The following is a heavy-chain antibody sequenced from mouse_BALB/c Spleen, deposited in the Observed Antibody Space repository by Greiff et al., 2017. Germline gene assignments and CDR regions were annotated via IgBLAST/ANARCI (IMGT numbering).Heavy chain of an antibody. CDR1: GYTFTSYY. J-gene: IGHJ3*01. CDR2: INPSNGGT. CDR3: TRGGDDYDGAWFAY. V-gene: IGHV1S81*02. D-gene: IGHD2-4*01. Sequence: VQVVESGAELVKPGASVKLSCKSSGYTFTSYYMYWVKQRPGQGLEWIGEINPSNGGTNFNEKFKSKATLTVDKSSSTAYMQLSSLTSEDSAVYYCTRGGDDYDGAWFAYWGQGTLVTVSA.